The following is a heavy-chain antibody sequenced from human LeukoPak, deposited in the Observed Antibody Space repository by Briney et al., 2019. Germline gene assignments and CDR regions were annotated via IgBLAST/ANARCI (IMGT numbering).Heavy chain of an antibody. J-gene: IGHJ4*02. Sequence: GASVKVSCKASGYTFTSYGISWVRQAPGQGLEWMGWISAYNGNTNYAQKLQGRVTMTTDTSTSTAYMELRSLRSDDTAVYYCARDYATYCSSTSCPPDYWGQGTLVTVSS. CDR3: ARDYATYCSSTSCPPDY. CDR1: GYTFTSYG. V-gene: IGHV1-18*01. CDR2: ISAYNGNT. D-gene: IGHD2-2*01.